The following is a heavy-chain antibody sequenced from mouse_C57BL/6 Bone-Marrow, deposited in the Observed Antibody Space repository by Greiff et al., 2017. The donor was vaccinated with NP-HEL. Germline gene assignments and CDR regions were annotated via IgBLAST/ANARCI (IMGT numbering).Heavy chain of an antibody. D-gene: IGHD2-14*01. CDR3: ATGYSPWFAY. Sequence: QVQLQQPGAELVRPGTSVKLSCKASGYTFTSYWMHWVKQRPGQGLEWIGVIDPSDSYTNYNQKFKGKATLTVDTSSSTAYMQLSSLTSEDSAVYYCATGYSPWFAYWGQGTLVTVSA. J-gene: IGHJ3*01. V-gene: IGHV1-59*01. CDR1: GYTFTSYW. CDR2: IDPSDSYT.